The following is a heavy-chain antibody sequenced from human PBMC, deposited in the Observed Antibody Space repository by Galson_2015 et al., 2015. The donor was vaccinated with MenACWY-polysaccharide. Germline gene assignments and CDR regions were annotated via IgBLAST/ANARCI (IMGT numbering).Heavy chain of an antibody. CDR1: GGSLSSYS. CDR2: IIPFATMK. CDR3: ARVDCSGGHCYFAY. J-gene: IGHJ4*02. Sequence: SVKVSCKASGGSLSSYSIGWARQAPGQGLEWIGRIIPFATMKNYAQKFHGRVTISADTSINTVYMQLTSLTSDDSAVYFWARVDCSGGHCYFAYWGQGTLVTVSS. V-gene: IGHV1-69*02. D-gene: IGHD2-15*01.